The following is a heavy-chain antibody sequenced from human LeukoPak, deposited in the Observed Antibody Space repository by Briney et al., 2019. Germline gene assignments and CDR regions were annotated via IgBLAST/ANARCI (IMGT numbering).Heavy chain of an antibody. CDR3: AKEVATTKTIDY. J-gene: IGHJ4*02. Sequence: GGSLRLSCTASGFIFNNFGLVWVRQAPGKGLEWVSAISNDGGGTTYADFVKGRFTISRDNSKNTLYLQMNSLRAEDTAVYYCAKEVATTKTIDYWGQGTLVTVSS. CDR2: ISNDGGGT. D-gene: IGHD5-24*01. V-gene: IGHV3-23*01. CDR1: GFIFNNFG.